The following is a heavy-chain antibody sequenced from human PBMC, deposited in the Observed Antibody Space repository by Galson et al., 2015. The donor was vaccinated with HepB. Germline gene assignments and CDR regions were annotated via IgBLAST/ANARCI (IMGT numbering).Heavy chain of an antibody. CDR1: GFTFSSYA. D-gene: IGHD4-17*01. CDR3: AKVGPIGSEMFFYDGDYLGYFTF. V-gene: IGHV3-23*01. Sequence: SLRLSCAASGFTFSSYAMSWVRQAPGKGLEWVSGLNDNGGSTHYADAVRGRFTISRDNSKNTLYLQMNSLRVEDTAVYYCAKVGPIGSEMFFYDGDYLGYFTFWGQGTLVTVSS. J-gene: IGHJ4*02. CDR2: LNDNGGST.